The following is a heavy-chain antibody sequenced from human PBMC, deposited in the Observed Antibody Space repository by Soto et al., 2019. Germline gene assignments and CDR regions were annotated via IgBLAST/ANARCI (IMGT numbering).Heavy chain of an antibody. D-gene: IGHD5-18*01. V-gene: IGHV1-18*01. Sequence: QAQLVQSGAEVRKPGASVKVSCKASGYTFYSHSISWVRQAPGQGLEWMGRINADYGNTQYAQKFRGRVTMTTDTSSATVYMELTYLRSDATAVYYCARCIQGDYYYGMDVWGQGTTVTVSS. CDR3: ARCIQGDYYYGMDV. J-gene: IGHJ6*02. CDR2: INADYGNT. CDR1: GYTFYSHS.